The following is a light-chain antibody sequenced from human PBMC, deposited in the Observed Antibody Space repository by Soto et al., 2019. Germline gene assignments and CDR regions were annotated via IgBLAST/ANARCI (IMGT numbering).Light chain of an antibody. V-gene: IGLV2-14*01. CDR2: EVT. J-gene: IGLJ1*01. CDR1: SSDIGTYDF. Sequence: QSVLTQPASVSGSPGQSITISCTGTSSDIGTYDFVSWYQQHPGKAPKLIIYEVTNRPSGVSNRFSGSKSGNTASLTITGLQAEDEADYYCSSFTTSHTYVFGSGTKVTVL. CDR3: SSFTTSHTYV.